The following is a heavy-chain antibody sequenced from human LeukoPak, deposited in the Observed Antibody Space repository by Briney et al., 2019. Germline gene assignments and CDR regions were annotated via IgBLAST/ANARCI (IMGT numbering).Heavy chain of an antibody. CDR2: ISGSGGST. V-gene: IGHV3-23*01. J-gene: IGHJ6*02. Sequence: PGGSLRLSCAASGFTFSSYAMSWVRQAPGKGLEWVSAISGSGGSTYYADSVKGRFTISRDNSKNTLYLQMNSLRAEDTAVYYCAKSQGRRYSYGYYYYYGMDVWGQGTTVTVSS. CDR3: AKSQGRRYSYGYYYYYGMDV. CDR1: GFTFSSYA. D-gene: IGHD5-18*01.